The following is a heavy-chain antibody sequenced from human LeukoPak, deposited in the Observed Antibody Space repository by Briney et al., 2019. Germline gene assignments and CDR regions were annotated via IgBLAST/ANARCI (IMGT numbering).Heavy chain of an antibody. J-gene: IGHJ6*02. CDR1: GFTFSSYS. D-gene: IGHD1-1*01. V-gene: IGHV3-48*04. CDR3: ANKLERHYYYGMDV. CDR2: ISSSSSTI. Sequence: GGSLRLSCAASGFTFSSYSMNWVRQAPGKGLEWVSYISSSSSTIYYADSVKGRFTISRDNAKNSLYLQMNSLRAEDTAVYYCANKLERHYYYGMDVWGQGTTVTVSS.